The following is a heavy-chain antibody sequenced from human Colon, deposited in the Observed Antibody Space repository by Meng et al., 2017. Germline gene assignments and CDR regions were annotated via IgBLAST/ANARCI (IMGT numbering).Heavy chain of an antibody. CDR3: ARGGAPPYYFDY. J-gene: IGHJ4*02. CDR2: MNPDSGKT. Sequence: QVQLVQSGAAVKKPEASVRVSCETSGYTFSNYEVNWVRQASGHGLEWMGWMNPDSGKTGYAHKFQGRVTLTRDTSTGTAYMELTSLTPDDTAVYYCARGGAPPYYFDYWGQGTLVTVSS. V-gene: IGHV1-8*02. D-gene: IGHD1-26*01. CDR1: GYTFSNYE.